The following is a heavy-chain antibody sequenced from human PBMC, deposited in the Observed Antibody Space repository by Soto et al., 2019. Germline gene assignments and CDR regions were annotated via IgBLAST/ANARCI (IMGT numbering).Heavy chain of an antibody. CDR3: ARGTTVVTTFHWYFDL. D-gene: IGHD4-17*01. CDR2: IIPIFGTA. CDR1: GGTFSSYA. V-gene: IGHV1-69*01. Sequence: QVQLVQSGAEVKKPGSSVKVSCKASGGTFSSYAISWVRQAPGQGLEWMGGIIPIFGTANYAQKFHGRVTITADESTSTAYLELSSLRAEDTAVYYCARGTTVVTTFHWYFDLWGRGTLVTVSS. J-gene: IGHJ2*01.